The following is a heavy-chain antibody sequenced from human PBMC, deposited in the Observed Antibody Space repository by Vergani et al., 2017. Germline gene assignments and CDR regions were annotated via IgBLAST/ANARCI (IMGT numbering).Heavy chain of an antibody. J-gene: IGHJ4*02. D-gene: IGHD1-20*01. Sequence: QVQLQESGPGLVKPSQTLSLTCTVSGGSISSGDYYWSWIRQPPGKGLEWIGYIYYSGSTYYNPSLKRRVTRAVDTSKNQFSLELSSVTAADTAVYYGARAKDNWNDGGYFDYWGQGTLVTVSS. CDR3: ARAKDNWNDGGYFDY. CDR2: IYYSGST. CDR1: GGSISSGDYY. V-gene: IGHV4-30-4*01.